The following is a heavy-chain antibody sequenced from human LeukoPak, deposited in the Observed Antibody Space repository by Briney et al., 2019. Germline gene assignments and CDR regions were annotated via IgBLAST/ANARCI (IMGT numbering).Heavy chain of an antibody. Sequence: GGSLRLSCAASGFTFSDEYMNWIRQAPGKGLEWVSYISGSGNIIYYADSVKGRFTISRDNAKNSLYLQMNSLRAEDTAVYYCAREEQQQLAPRFDYWGQGTLVTVSS. D-gene: IGHD6-13*01. V-gene: IGHV3-11*04. CDR1: GFTFSDEY. J-gene: IGHJ4*02. CDR2: ISGSGNII. CDR3: AREEQQQLAPRFDY.